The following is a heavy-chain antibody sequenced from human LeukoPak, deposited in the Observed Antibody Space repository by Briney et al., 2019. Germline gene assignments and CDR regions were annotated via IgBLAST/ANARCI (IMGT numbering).Heavy chain of an antibody. CDR1: GYSFTSYW. Sequence: GESLKISCKGSGYSFTSYWIGWVRQMPGEGLEWMGIIYPGDSDTRYSPSFQGQVTISADKSISTAYLQWSSLKASDTAMYYCARSDYGDYDNRYYFDYWGQGTLVTVSS. V-gene: IGHV5-51*01. CDR2: IYPGDSDT. CDR3: ARSDYGDYDNRYYFDY. D-gene: IGHD4-17*01. J-gene: IGHJ4*02.